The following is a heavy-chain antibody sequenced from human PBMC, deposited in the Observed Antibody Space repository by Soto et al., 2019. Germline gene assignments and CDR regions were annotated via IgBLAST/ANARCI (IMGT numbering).Heavy chain of an antibody. V-gene: IGHV1-69*13. CDR2: IIPIFGTA. D-gene: IGHD3-22*01. Sequence: SVKVSCKASGGTFSSYAISWVRQAPGQGLEWMGGIIPIFGTANYAQKFQGRVTITADESTSTAYMELSNLRSEDTAVYYCATDVVTDFKVRRRRRATDYRGPGTLVTLSS. J-gene: IGHJ4*02. CDR1: GGTFSSYA. CDR3: ATDVVTDFKVRRRRRATDY.